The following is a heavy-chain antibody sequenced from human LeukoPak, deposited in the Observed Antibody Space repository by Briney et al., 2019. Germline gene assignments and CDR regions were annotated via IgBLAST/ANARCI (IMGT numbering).Heavy chain of an antibody. J-gene: IGHJ6*02. Sequence: ASVKVSCKASGYTFTSYGISWVRQAPGQGLEWMGWISAYNGNTNYAQKLQGRVTMTTDTSTSTAYMELRSLRSDDTAVYYCARDRVVVVPAEVRHYYGMDVWGQGTTVTVSS. D-gene: IGHD2-2*01. CDR3: ARDRVVVVPAEVRHYYGMDV. V-gene: IGHV1-18*01. CDR2: ISAYNGNT. CDR1: GYTFTSYG.